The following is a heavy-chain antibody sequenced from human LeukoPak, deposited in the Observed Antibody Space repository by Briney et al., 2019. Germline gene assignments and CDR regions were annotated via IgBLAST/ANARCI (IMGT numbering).Heavy chain of an antibody. D-gene: IGHD3-9*01. CDR3: ARGVGVRYPLDV. V-gene: IGHV3-73*01. CDR1: GFTFSGSA. Sequence: GGSLRLSCAASGFTFSGSAMHWVRQASGKGLEWVGRIRSKANSYATAYAASVKGRFTISRDNAKNTLYLQMNSLRAEDTAVYYCARGVGVRYPLDVWGQGTTVTVSS. J-gene: IGHJ6*02. CDR2: IRSKANSYAT.